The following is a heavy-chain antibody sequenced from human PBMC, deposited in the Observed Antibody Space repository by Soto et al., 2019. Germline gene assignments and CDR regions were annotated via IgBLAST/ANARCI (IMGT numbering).Heavy chain of an antibody. Sequence: QVQLVQSGAEVKKPGASVKVSCKASGYTFTTYDINWVRQATGQGLEYLGWMNPNSGNTGYVKKFQGRVTMTRDTSTRTAYMERSSLRSEDTAVYYGARGIKYDDYSRWFDPWGPGTLVTVSS. CDR3: ARGIKYDDYSRWFDP. CDR2: MNPNSGNT. D-gene: IGHD4-17*01. CDR1: GYTFTTYD. J-gene: IGHJ5*02. V-gene: IGHV1-8*01.